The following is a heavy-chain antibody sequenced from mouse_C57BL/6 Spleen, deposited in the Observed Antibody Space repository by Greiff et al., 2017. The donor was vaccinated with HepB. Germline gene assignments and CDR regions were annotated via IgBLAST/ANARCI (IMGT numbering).Heavy chain of an antibody. Sequence: EVKLVESGGGLVKPGGSLKLSCAASGFTFSSYTMSWVRQTPEKRLEWVATISGGGGNTYYPDSVKGRFTISRDNAKNTLYLQMSSLRSEDTALYYCARHEGITTVVAPFDYWGQGTTLTVSS. CDR1: GFTFSSYT. CDR2: ISGGGGNT. CDR3: ARHEGITTVVAPFDY. J-gene: IGHJ2*01. D-gene: IGHD1-1*01. V-gene: IGHV5-9*01.